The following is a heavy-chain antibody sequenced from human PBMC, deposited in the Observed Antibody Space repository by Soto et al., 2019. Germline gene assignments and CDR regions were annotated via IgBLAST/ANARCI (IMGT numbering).Heavy chain of an antibody. CDR3: AKDQGIAAAGDDAFDI. J-gene: IGHJ3*02. V-gene: IGHV3-23*01. CDR1: GFTFSSYA. D-gene: IGHD6-13*01. Sequence: GGSLRLSCAASGFTFSSYAMSWVRQAPGKGLEWVSAISGSGGSTYYADSVKGRFTISRDNSKNTLYLQMNSLRAEDTAVYYCAKDQGIAAAGDDAFDIWGQGPMVTVAS. CDR2: ISGSGGST.